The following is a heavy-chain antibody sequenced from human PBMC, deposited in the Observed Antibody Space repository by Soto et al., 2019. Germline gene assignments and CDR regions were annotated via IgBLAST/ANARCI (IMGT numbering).Heavy chain of an antibody. Sequence: VQLVESGGGVVQPGRSLRLSCAASGFIFSSYAMSWVRQAPGKGLEWVAATSHDGSNKYYVDSVKGRITISRDNSKNTLYLQMNSLRPEDTAVYYCATLLGDWFDPWGQGTLVIVSS. D-gene: IGHD3-16*01. CDR1: GFIFSSYA. CDR2: TSHDGSNK. V-gene: IGHV3-30*03. J-gene: IGHJ5*02. CDR3: ATLLGDWFDP.